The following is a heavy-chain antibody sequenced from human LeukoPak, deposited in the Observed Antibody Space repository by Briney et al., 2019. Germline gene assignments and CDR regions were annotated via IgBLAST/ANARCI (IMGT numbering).Heavy chain of an antibody. CDR1: GYTFTNYY. CDR3: VRNGEVATIPGGFFDS. V-gene: IGHV1-46*01. Sequence: ASVKVFCKASGYTFTNYYMHWVRQAPGQGLEWMGIINPSRGSATYGQKFQGRVTMIRDTSTNTVYLDLSSLRSEDTAVYYCVRNGEVATIPGGFFDSWGQGTLVTVSS. D-gene: IGHD5-24*01. J-gene: IGHJ4*02. CDR2: INPSRGSA.